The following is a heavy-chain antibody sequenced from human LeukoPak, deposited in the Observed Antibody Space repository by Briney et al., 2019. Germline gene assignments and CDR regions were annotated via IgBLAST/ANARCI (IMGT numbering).Heavy chain of an antibody. D-gene: IGHD6-13*01. CDR2: ISYDGSNK. Sequence: PGGSQRLSCAASGFTFSSYAMHWVRQAPGKGLEWVAVISYDGSNKHYADSVKGRFTISRDNSKNTLYLQMNSLRAEDTAVYYCARDSSSWNDAFDIWGQGTMVTASS. CDR3: ARDSSSWNDAFDI. CDR1: GFTFSSYA. V-gene: IGHV3-30-3*01. J-gene: IGHJ3*02.